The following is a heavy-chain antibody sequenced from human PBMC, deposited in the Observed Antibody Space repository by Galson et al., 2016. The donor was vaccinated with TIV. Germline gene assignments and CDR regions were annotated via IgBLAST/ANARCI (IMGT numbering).Heavy chain of an antibody. J-gene: IGHJ6*04. CDR1: GYTFTSYD. Sequence: SVKVSCKASGYTFTSYDIIWVRQATGQGLEWMGRMNPDSANTDYAQTFQGRVTMTRNNSSSTAYMELSSLRSEDTAVYYCAREVGYCNSSSCSPLYMDVWGKGTTVTVSS. D-gene: IGHD2-15*01. CDR2: MNPDSANT. CDR3: AREVGYCNSSSCSPLYMDV. V-gene: IGHV1-8*02.